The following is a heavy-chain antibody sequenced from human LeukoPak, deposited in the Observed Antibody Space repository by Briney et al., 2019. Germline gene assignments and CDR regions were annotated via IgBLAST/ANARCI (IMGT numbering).Heavy chain of an antibody. CDR2: INPNSGGT. Sequence: ASVKVSCKASGYTFTGYYMHWVRQAPGQGLEWMGWINPNSGGTNYAQKFQGRVTMTTDTSTSTAYMELRSLRSDDTAVYYCARDLTDRLYYFDYWGQGTLVTVSS. CDR1: GYTFTGYY. D-gene: IGHD1-14*01. J-gene: IGHJ4*02. V-gene: IGHV1-2*02. CDR3: ARDLTDRLYYFDY.